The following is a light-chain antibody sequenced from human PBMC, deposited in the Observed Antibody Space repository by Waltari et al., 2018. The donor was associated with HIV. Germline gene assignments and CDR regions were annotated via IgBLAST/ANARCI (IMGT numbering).Light chain of an antibody. J-gene: IGLJ1*01. V-gene: IGLV2-18*02. Sequence: QSALTQPLAVSGSPGQSVTISCTGTNSDSGSYNRVWWYQQTPGTAPKLVIYDVSSRPSGVPDRFSGSKSGNTAALTISGLQAEDEGDYYCSSYTTTTAHVFGTGTKVTVL. CDR1: NSDSGSYNR. CDR3: SSYTTTTAHV. CDR2: DVS.